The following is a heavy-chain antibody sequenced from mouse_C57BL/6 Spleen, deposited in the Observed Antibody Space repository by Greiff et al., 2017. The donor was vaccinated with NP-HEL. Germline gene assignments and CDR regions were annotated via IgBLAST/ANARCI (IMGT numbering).Heavy chain of an antibody. Sequence: VQLQQPGAELVKPGASVKLSCKASGYTFTSYWMHWVKQRPGQGLEWIGMIHPNSGSTNYNEKFKSKATLTVDKSSSTAYMQLSSLTSEDSAVYYCAREDYEGYYAMDYWGQGTSVTVSS. D-gene: IGHD2-4*01. CDR3: AREDYEGYYAMDY. V-gene: IGHV1-64*01. J-gene: IGHJ4*01. CDR2: IHPNSGST. CDR1: GYTFTSYW.